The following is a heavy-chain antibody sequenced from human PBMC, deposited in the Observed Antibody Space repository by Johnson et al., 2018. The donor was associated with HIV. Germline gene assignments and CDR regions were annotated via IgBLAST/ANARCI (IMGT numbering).Heavy chain of an antibody. CDR1: RFTFKNYW. V-gene: IGHV3-7*01. CDR3: ARVRRQCLEWLSDGFDI. Sequence: VQLVESGGGLVQPGGSLRLSCAASRFTFKNYWMTWVRQAPGKGLEWVANIKEDGSEKYYVDSVKGRFTISRDNAKNSLYLQMSSLRVADTAVYYCARVRRQCLEWLSDGFDIWGQGTMVTVSS. CDR2: IKEDGSEK. D-gene: IGHD3-3*01. J-gene: IGHJ3*02.